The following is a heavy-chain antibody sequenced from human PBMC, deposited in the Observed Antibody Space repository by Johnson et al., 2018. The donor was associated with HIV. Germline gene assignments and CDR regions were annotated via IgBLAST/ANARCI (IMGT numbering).Heavy chain of an antibody. CDR3: AKYRMAGPGATGPFDL. CDR1: GLTFSSFG. Sequence: QVQLVESGGGVVQPGRSLRLACAASGLTFSSFGMHWVRQAPGKGLEWVAFIRYDGSNKYYADSVKGRFTISRDNSKNTLYLQMNSLRAEDTAVYYCAKYRMAGPGATGPFDLWGQGTMVTVSS. V-gene: IGHV3-30*02. CDR2: IRYDGSNK. J-gene: IGHJ3*01. D-gene: IGHD6-13*01.